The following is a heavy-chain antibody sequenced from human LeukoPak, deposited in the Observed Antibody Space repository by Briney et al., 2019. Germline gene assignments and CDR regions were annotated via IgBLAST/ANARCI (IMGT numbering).Heavy chain of an antibody. D-gene: IGHD3-22*01. Sequence: SETLSLTCTVSGGSISSYYWSWIRQPAGKGLEWIGRIYTSGSTNYNPSLKSRVTMSVDTSKNQFSLKLSSVTAADTAVYYCARETPYYYDSSGYARGAFDIWGQGTMVTVSS. CDR3: ARETPYYYDSSGYARGAFDI. CDR1: GGSISSYY. CDR2: IYTSGST. J-gene: IGHJ3*02. V-gene: IGHV4-4*07.